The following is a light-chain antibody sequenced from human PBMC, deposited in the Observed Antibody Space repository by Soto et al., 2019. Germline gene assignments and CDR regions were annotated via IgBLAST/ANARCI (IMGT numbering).Light chain of an antibody. CDR1: SSDVGGHNY. CDR3: SSSAGSTNLM. J-gene: IGLJ3*02. V-gene: IGLV2-8*01. CDR2: EVT. Sequence: QSALTQPPSASGSPGQSVTISCTGTSSDVGGHNYVSWYQQYPGKAPKLMIYEVTKRPSGVPERFSGSKSVNTASLTVSGLEAEDEADYSCSSSAGSTNLMFGGGTKVTAL.